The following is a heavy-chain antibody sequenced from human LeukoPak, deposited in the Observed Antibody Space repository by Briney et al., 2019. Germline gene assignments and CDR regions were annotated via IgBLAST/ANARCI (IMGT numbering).Heavy chain of an antibody. V-gene: IGHV1-18*01. D-gene: IGHD7-27*01. J-gene: IGHJ4*02. CDR1: GYTFTNYG. CDR2: ISAFDGRT. CDR3: ARPALPGGFDY. Sequence: ASVKVSCKASGYTFTNYGISWVRQAPGQGLEWMGWISAFDGRTSYAQNFQGRVTMTTDTSTSTAYMELSSLRSEDTAVYYCARPALPGGFDYWGQGTLVTVSS.